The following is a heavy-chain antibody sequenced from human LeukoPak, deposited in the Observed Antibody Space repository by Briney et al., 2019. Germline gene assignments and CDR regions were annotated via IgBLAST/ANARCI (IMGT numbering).Heavy chain of an antibody. J-gene: IGHJ4*02. V-gene: IGHV3-48*03. CDR1: GFTFSSYE. CDR2: ISSSGSTI. D-gene: IGHD3-9*01. Sequence: GGSLRLSCAASGFTFSSYEMNWVRQAPGKGLEWVSYISSSGSTIYYADSVKGRFTISRDNAKNSPYLQMNSLRAEDTAVYYCAIVLRYFDWLYPYDYWGQGTLVTVSS. CDR3: AIVLRYFDWLYPYDY.